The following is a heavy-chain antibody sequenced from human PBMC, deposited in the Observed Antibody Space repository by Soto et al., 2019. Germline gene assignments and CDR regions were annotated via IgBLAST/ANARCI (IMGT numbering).Heavy chain of an antibody. J-gene: IGHJ3*02. V-gene: IGHV3-15*07. CDR3: TASYRDYVGSAFDI. CDR1: GFTFSHAW. Sequence: QLVVSGGGLVKPGGSLRLSCAASGFTFSHAWMNWVCQAPGKGLEWVGRIKSKTDGGTIDYAAPVKGRFTISRDDSEHTLYLQMNSLKTEDTAVYYCTASYRDYVGSAFDIWGQGTMVTVSS. D-gene: IGHD4-17*01. CDR2: IKSKTDGGTI.